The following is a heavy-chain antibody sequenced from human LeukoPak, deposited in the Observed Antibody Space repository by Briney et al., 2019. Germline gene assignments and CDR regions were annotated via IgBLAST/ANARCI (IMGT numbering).Heavy chain of an antibody. CDR1: GFTFRSYA. CDR3: AKDILVNWGSWGIDF. CDR2: ISANGDRT. J-gene: IGHJ4*02. V-gene: IGHV3-23*01. Sequence: PGGSLRLSCAASGFTFRSYAMNWVRQTPGKGLEWVSVISANGDRTDYADSVEGRFAISRDNSNNTLYLQRNSLRAEDTATYYCAKDILVNWGSWGIDFWGQGTRVTVSS. D-gene: IGHD7-27*01.